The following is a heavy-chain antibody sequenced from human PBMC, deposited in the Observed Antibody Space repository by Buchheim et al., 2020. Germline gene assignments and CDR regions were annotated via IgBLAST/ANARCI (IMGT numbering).Heavy chain of an antibody. Sequence: EVQLVESGGGLVKPGGSLRLSCAASGFTFSTYNMNWVRQAPGKGLEWVSSISSSSSYIFYADSVQGRFTISRDNAKNSLYLQMNSLRAEDTAVYYCARGPFDTVTSFYYYYYGVDVWGQGTT. CDR2: ISSSSSYI. D-gene: IGHD4-17*01. CDR3: ARGPFDTVTSFYYYYYGVDV. J-gene: IGHJ6*02. V-gene: IGHV3-21*01. CDR1: GFTFSTYN.